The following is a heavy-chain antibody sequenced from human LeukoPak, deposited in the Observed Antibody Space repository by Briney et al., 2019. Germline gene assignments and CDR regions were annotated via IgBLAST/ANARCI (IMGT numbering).Heavy chain of an antibody. CDR1: GFTFSSYA. D-gene: IGHD3-16*02. J-gene: IGHJ4*02. V-gene: IGHV3-30-3*01. CDR3: ARGVTLRLGELSLLDY. Sequence: PGGSLRLSCAASGFTFSSYAMHWVRQAPGKGLEWVAVISYDGSNKYYADSVKGRFTISRDNSKNTLYLQMNSLRAEDTAVYYCARGVTLRLGELSLLDYWGQGTLVTVSS. CDR2: ISYDGSNK.